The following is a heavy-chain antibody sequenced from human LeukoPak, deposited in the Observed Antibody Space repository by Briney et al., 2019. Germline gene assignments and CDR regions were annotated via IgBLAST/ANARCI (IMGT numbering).Heavy chain of an antibody. CDR3: ARVVTEGFGELDETDYFDY. CDR1: GYTFTSYG. CDR2: ISAYNANT. V-gene: IGHV1-18*01. D-gene: IGHD3-10*01. Sequence: ASVKVSCKASGYTFTSYGLSWVRQAPGQGLEWMGWISAYNANTNYAQKLQGRVTMTTDTSTSTAYMELRSLRSDDTAVYYCARVVTEGFGELDETDYFDYWGQGTLVTVSS. J-gene: IGHJ4*02.